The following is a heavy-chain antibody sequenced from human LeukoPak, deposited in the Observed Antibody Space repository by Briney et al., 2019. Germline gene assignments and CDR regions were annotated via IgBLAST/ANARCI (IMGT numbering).Heavy chain of an antibody. J-gene: IGHJ5*02. Sequence: ASVKVSCKASGYTFTGYYMHWVRQAPGQGLEWMGWISAYNGNTNYAQKLQGRVTMTTDTSTSTAYMELRSLRSDDTAVYYCARVGCGGDCYQDWFDPWGQGTLVTVSS. D-gene: IGHD2-21*02. CDR2: ISAYNGNT. CDR1: GYTFTGYY. CDR3: ARVGCGGDCYQDWFDP. V-gene: IGHV1-18*04.